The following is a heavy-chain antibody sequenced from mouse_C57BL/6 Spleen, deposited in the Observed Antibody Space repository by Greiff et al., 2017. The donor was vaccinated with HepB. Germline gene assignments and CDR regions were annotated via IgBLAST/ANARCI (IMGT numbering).Heavy chain of an antibody. V-gene: IGHV1-39*01. CDR3: ARLYYDYDEGYAMDY. J-gene: IGHJ4*01. Sequence: VHVKQSGPELVKPGASVKISCKASGYSFTDYNMNWVKQSNGKSLEWIGVINPNYGTTSYNQKFKGKATLTVDQSSSTAYMQLNSLTSEDSAVYYCARLYYDYDEGYAMDYWGQGTSVTVSS. CDR1: GYSFTDYN. CDR2: INPNYGTT. D-gene: IGHD2-4*01.